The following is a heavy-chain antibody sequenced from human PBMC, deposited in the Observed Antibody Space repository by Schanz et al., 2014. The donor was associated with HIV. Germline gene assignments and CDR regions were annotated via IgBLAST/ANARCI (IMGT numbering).Heavy chain of an antibody. D-gene: IGHD4-17*01. CDR2: ISYDGDTK. J-gene: IGHJ1*01. CDR1: GFTLSSYG. V-gene: IGHV3-30*03. Sequence: QVQLVESGGGVVQPGRSLRLSCVAAGFTLSSYGMHWVRQAPGKGLEWVAFISYDGDTKFYGDSAKGRFTVFRDNSKNTLYLQMNSLSHEDTAVYYCARDNRGDYYLDSWGQGTLVTVSS. CDR3: ARDNRGDYYLDS.